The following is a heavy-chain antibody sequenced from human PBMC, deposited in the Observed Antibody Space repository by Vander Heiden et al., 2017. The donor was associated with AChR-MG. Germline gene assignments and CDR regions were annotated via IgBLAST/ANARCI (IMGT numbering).Heavy chain of an antibody. Sequence: QVHLVEAGGGVVKPGRSLRLCCAASGSTFMTSDMHWLRQAPGKGLVWVSHISPDGNAKYYAGSVKGRFSVSRDSSKDTLYLEMNSLRGEDTALYYCARGPSHGAFDVWGQGTMVTVSS. CDR1: GSTFMTSD. CDR2: ISPDGNAK. V-gene: IGHV3-30*03. J-gene: IGHJ3*01. CDR3: ARGPSHGAFDV.